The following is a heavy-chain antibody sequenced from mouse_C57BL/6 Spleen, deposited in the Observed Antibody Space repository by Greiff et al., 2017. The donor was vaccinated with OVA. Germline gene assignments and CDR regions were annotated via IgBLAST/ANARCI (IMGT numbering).Heavy chain of an antibody. CDR1: GYTFTSYG. CDR3: ADYGSSRYWYFDV. CDR2: IYPRSGNT. Sequence: QVQLKESGAELARPGASVKLSCKASGYTFTSYGISWVKQRTGQGLEWIGEIYPRSGNTYYNEKFKGKATLTADKSSSTAYMELRSLTSEDSAVYFCADYGSSRYWYFDVWGTGTTVTVSS. V-gene: IGHV1-81*01. J-gene: IGHJ1*03. D-gene: IGHD1-1*01.